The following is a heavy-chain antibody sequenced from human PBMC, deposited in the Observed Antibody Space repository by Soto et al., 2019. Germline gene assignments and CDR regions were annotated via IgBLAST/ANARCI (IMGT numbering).Heavy chain of an antibody. CDR2: IIPILGIA. CDR1: GGTFSSYT. Sequence: SVKVSCKASGGTFSSYTISWVRQAPGQGLEWMGRIIPILGIANYAQKFQGRVTITADKSTSTAYMELSSLRSEDTAVYYCARDRGITGTDFDYWGQGTLVTVSS. V-gene: IGHV1-69*04. D-gene: IGHD1-20*01. J-gene: IGHJ4*02. CDR3: ARDRGITGTDFDY.